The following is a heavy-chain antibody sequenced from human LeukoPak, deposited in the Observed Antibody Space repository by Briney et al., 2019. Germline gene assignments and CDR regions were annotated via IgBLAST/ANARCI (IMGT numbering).Heavy chain of an antibody. CDR1: GFTFSSYG. D-gene: IGHD4-11*01. CDR3: AKKSTTVITYYFDY. CDR2: ISGSGGST. V-gene: IGHV3-23*01. Sequence: GGSLRLSCAASGFTFSSYGMSWVRQAPGKGLEWVSGISGSGGSTYYADSVKGRFTISRDNSKNTLYLQMNSLRAEDTAVYYCAKKSTTVITYYFDYWGQGTLVTVSS. J-gene: IGHJ4*02.